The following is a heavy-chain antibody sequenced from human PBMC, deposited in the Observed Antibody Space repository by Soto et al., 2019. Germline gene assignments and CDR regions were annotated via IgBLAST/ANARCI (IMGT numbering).Heavy chain of an antibody. J-gene: IGHJ4*02. D-gene: IGHD6-13*01. V-gene: IGHV3-23*01. CDR1: GFTFSNYA. CDR2: ISGSGGST. Sequence: EVQLLEYGGGLVQPGGSLRLSCAASGFTFSNYAVTWVRQAPGKGLEWVSTISGSGGSTYYAVSVKGRFTISRDNSKNTLYLQMNSLRAEDTAVYYCAKDQGSSWYEIDYWGQGTLVTVSS. CDR3: AKDQGSSWYEIDY.